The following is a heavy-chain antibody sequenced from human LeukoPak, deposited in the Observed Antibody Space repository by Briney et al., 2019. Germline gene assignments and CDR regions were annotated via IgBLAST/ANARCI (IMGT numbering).Heavy chain of an antibody. CDR1: GFTFYDYA. CDR3: AKDGYYDSSGVLDY. D-gene: IGHD3-22*01. J-gene: IGHJ4*02. Sequence: GGSLRLSCAASGFTFYDYAMHWGRQAPGKGLEWGSGISWNSGTIDYADSVKGRFTISRDNAKNSLYLQMNSLRAEDTALYYCAKDGYYDSSGVLDYWGQGTLVTVSS. V-gene: IGHV3-9*01. CDR2: ISWNSGTI.